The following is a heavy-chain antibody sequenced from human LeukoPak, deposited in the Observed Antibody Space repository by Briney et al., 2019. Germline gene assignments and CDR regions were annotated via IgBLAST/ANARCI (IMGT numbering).Heavy chain of an antibody. CDR1: GGSISSSSYY. CDR3: ARLPTAILPWFDY. J-gene: IGHJ4*02. V-gene: IGHV4-39*07. D-gene: IGHD5-18*01. CDR2: IYYSGST. Sequence: SETLSLTCTVSGGSISSSSYYWGWIRQPPGKGLEWIGSIYYSGSTYYNPSLKSRVTISVDTSKNQFSLRLSSVTAADTAVYYCARLPTAILPWFDYWGQGTLVTVSS.